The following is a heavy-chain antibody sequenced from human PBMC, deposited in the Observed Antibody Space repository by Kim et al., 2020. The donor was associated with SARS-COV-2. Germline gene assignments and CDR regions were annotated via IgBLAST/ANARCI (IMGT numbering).Heavy chain of an antibody. V-gene: IGHV3-9*01. J-gene: IGHJ4*02. Sequence: GGSLRLSCAASGFTFDDYAMHWVRQAPGKGLEWVSGISWNSGSIGYADSVKGRFTISRDNAKNSLYLQMNSLRTADTALYYCATLPSRDGYSVDYWGQGT. D-gene: IGHD4-4*01. CDR2: ISWNSGSI. CDR3: ATLPSRDGYSVDY. CDR1: GFTFDDYA.